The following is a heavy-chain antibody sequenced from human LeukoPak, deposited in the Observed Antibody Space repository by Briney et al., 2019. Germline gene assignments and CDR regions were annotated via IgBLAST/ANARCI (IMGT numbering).Heavy chain of an antibody. Sequence: PSETLSLTCAVYGGSFSGYYWSWIRQPPGKGLEWIGEINHSGSTNYNPSLKSRVTISVDTSKNQFSLKLSSVTAADTAVYYCARGYGGGKYYYYYHMDVWGKGTTVTVSS. CDR3: ARGYGGGKYYYYYHMDV. CDR2: INHSGST. D-gene: IGHD4-23*01. CDR1: GGSFSGYY. J-gene: IGHJ6*03. V-gene: IGHV4-34*01.